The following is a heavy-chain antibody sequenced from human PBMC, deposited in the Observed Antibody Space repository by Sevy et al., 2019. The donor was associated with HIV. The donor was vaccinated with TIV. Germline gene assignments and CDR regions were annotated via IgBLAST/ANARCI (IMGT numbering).Heavy chain of an antibody. J-gene: IGHJ4*02. V-gene: IGHV3-33*01. CDR1: GFTFSSYG. CDR2: IWYDGSNK. Sequence: GGSLRLSCAASGFTFSSYGMHWVRQAPGKGLEWVAVIWYDGSNKYYADSVKGRFTIPRDNCKNTLYLQMNSLRAEDTAAYYCARRAIFEVVRPNYFDYWGQRTLVTASS. CDR3: ARRAIFEVVRPNYFDY.